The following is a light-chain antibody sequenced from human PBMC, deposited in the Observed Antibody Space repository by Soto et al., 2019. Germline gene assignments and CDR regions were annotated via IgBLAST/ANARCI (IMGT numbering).Light chain of an antibody. V-gene: IGKV3-15*01. CDR2: GAY. Sequence: EIVLTQSPATLSLSAGESATLSCRASQIVSDNYLAWYQQKPGQAPRLLIYGAYTRATGIPATFSGSGSGTEFTLTISSLQSEDFAVYYCQQYNNWPPITCGQGTRLEI. CDR3: QQYNNWPPIT. J-gene: IGKJ5*01. CDR1: QIVSDN.